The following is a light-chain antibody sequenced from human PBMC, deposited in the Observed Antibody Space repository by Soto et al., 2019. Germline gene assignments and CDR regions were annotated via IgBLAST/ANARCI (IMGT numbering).Light chain of an antibody. V-gene: IGKV1D-13*01. Sequence: ALQLTQSPSSLSASVGDRVTITCRASQGISSALAWYQQKPGKAPKLLIYDASSLESGVPSRFSGSGSGTDFTLTISSLQPEDFATYYCQQFNNYPRTFGQGTRLEIK. CDR3: QQFNNYPRT. CDR2: DAS. CDR1: QGISSA. J-gene: IGKJ5*01.